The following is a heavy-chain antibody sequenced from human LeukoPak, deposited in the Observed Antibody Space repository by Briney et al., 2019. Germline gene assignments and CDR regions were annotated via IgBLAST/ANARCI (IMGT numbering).Heavy chain of an antibody. Sequence: PGGSLRLSCATSGFTFSDCWLSWVRQAPGKGLEWVGRIKRKIDGETTDYGAPVKGRLTISRDHSKNTLYLQMNSLITEDTAVYYCIAGLGSSELDYWGQGTLVTVSS. V-gene: IGHV3-15*01. CDR1: GFTFSDCW. J-gene: IGHJ4*02. CDR3: IAGLGSSELDY. D-gene: IGHD3-9*01. CDR2: IKRKIDGETT.